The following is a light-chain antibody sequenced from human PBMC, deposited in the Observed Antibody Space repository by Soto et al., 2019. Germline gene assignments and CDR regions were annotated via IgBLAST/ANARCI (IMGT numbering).Light chain of an antibody. J-gene: IGLJ3*02. CDR1: SSDVGGYNY. CDR3: SSDTSSSNRV. CDR2: EVS. Sequence: QSALTQPASVSGSPGQSITISCTGTSSDVGGYNYVSWYQQHPVKAPKLMIYEVSNRPSGVSNRFSGSKSGNTASLTIAGLQAEDEADYYCSSDTSSSNRVFGGGTKLTVL. V-gene: IGLV2-14*01.